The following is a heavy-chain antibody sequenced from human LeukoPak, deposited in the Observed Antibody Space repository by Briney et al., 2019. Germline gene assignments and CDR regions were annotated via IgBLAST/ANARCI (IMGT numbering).Heavy chain of an antibody. J-gene: IGHJ4*02. Sequence: GGSLRLSCAASGFYFSIYSMNWVRQAPGSGLEWVSSISSTSSYISYADSVKGRFTISRDNAKNSLYLQMNRLRAEDTAVYYCARELIAVADTVGDFWGQGTLVTVSS. V-gene: IGHV3-21*01. D-gene: IGHD6-19*01. CDR1: GFYFSIYS. CDR2: ISSTSSYI. CDR3: ARELIAVADTVGDF.